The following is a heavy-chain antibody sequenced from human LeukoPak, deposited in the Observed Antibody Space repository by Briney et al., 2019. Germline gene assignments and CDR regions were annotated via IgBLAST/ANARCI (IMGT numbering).Heavy chain of an antibody. CDR2: ISGSGGST. V-gene: IGHV3-23*01. J-gene: IGHJ4*02. D-gene: IGHD1-26*01. Sequence: QAGGSLRLSCAASGFTFSSYGMSWVRQAPGKGLEWVSAISGSGGSTYYADSVKGRFTISRDNSKNTLYLQMNSLRAEDTAVYYCAKDRSTPSGSLVFDYWGQGTLVTVSS. CDR1: GFTFSSYG. CDR3: AKDRSTPSGSLVFDY.